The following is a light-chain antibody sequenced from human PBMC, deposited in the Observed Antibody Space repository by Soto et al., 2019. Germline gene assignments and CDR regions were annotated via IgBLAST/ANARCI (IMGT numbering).Light chain of an antibody. V-gene: IGLV2-11*01. CDR3: SSYTSSSTLVV. CDR2: DVT. J-gene: IGLJ2*01. CDR1: NSDVGTYNY. Sequence: QSALTQPRSVSGSPGQSVTISCTGTNSDVGTYNYVSWYQQHPGKAPKLIIYDVTKRPSGVPDRFSGSKSGNTASLIISGLQAADEAEYYCSSYTSSSTLVVFGGGTKLTVL.